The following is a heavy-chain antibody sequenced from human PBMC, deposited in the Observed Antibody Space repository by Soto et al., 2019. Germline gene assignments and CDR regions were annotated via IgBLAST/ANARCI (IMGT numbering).Heavy chain of an antibody. CDR3: AKEDDFWSGYLPTFYYGMDV. V-gene: IGHV3-23*01. CDR2: ISGSGGST. CDR1: GFTFSSYA. J-gene: IGHJ6*02. Sequence: QPGGSLRLSCAASGFTFSSYAMSWVRQAPGKGLEWVSAISGSGGSTYYADSVKGRFTISRDNSKNTLYLQMNSLRAEDTAVYYCAKEDDFWSGYLPTFYYGMDVWGQGTTVTVSS. D-gene: IGHD3-3*01.